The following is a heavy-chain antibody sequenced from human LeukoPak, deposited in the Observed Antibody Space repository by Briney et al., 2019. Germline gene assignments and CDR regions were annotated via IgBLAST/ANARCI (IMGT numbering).Heavy chain of an antibody. V-gene: IGHV1-69*13. CDR3: ARACGGGSCRRNWFDH. CDR2: IIPIFGTA. D-gene: IGHD2-15*01. J-gene: IGHJ5*02. CDR1: GGTFSSYA. Sequence: ASVKVSCKASGGTFSSYAISWVRQAPGQGLEWMGGIIPIFGTANYAQKFQGRVTITADESTSTAYMELSSLRSEDTAVYYCARACGGGSCRRNWFDHWGQGTLVTVSS.